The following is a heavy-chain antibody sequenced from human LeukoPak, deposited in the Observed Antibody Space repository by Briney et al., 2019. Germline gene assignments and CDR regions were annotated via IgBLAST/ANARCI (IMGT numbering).Heavy chain of an antibody. J-gene: IGHJ4*02. CDR3: AREVLGTGEFDY. V-gene: IGHV3-53*04. CDR2: IYSGGST. Sequence: GGSLRLSCVASGFTFSSYSMNWVRQAPGKGLEWVSFIYSGGSTYYADSVKGRFTISRHNSKNTLYLQMNSLRAEDTAVYYCAREVLGTGEFDYWGQGTLVTVSS. D-gene: IGHD1-1*01. CDR1: GFTFSSYS.